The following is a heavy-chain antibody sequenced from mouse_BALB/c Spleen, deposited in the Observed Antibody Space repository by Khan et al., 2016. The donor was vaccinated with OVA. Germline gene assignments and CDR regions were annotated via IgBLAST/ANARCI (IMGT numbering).Heavy chain of an antibody. D-gene: IGHD3-1*01. J-gene: IGHJ3*01. CDR1: GYTFTSYW. CDR2: IYPGNTDT. V-gene: IGHV1-5*01. Sequence: VQLKESGTVLARPGASVKMSCKASGYTFTSYWMHWVKQRPGQGLEWIGAIYPGNTDTNYNQQFKGKAKLTAGTSTSTAYMDLSSLTNEDSAVYYCTRWGYWFAYWGQGTLVTVSA. CDR3: TRWGYWFAY.